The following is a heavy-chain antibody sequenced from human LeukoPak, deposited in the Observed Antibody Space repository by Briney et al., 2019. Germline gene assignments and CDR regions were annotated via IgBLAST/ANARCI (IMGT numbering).Heavy chain of an antibody. CDR2: IYYSGST. CDR1: GGSISSSSYY. CDR3: ARRWRGTAMVSVPFGY. J-gene: IGHJ4*02. D-gene: IGHD5-18*01. V-gene: IGHV4-39*01. Sequence: SETLSLTCTVSGGSISSSSYYWGWIRQPPGKGLEWIGSIYYSGSTYYNPSLKSRVTISVDTFKNQFSLKLSSVTAADTAVYYCARRWRGTAMVSVPFGYWGQGTLVSVSS.